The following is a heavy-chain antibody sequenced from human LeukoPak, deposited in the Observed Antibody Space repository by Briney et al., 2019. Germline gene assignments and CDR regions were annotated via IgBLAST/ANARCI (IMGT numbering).Heavy chain of an antibody. V-gene: IGHV4-34*01. CDR2: INHSGST. CDR3: ARGERWLQWADY. Sequence: SETLSLTCAVYGGSFSGYYWSWIRQPPGKGLEWIGEINHSGSTNYTPSLKSRVTISVDTSKNQFSLKLSSVTAADTAVYYCARGERWLQWADYWGQGTLVTVSS. J-gene: IGHJ4*02. CDR1: GGSFSGYY. D-gene: IGHD5-24*01.